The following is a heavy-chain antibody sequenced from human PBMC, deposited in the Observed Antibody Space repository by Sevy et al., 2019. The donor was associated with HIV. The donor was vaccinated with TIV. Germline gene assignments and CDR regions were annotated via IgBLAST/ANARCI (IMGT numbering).Heavy chain of an antibody. CDR2: MKEDGSDK. V-gene: IGHV3-7*01. CDR3: AKGLETYDYIWGSYREDAFDI. J-gene: IGHJ3*02. D-gene: IGHD3-16*02. CDR1: GFTFSVYW. Sequence: GGSLRLSCAASGFTFSVYWMSWVRQAPGKGLEWVATMKEDGSDKDYVDSVKGRFTISRDNSKNTLYLQMNSLRAEDTAVYYCAKGLETYDYIWGSYREDAFDIWGQGTMVTVSS.